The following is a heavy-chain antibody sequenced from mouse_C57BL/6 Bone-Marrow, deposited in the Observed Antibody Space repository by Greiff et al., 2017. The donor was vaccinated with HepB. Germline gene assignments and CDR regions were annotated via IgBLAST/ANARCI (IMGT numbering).Heavy chain of an antibody. J-gene: IGHJ2*01. CDR1: GFNIKDDY. V-gene: IGHV14-4*01. CDR2: IDPENGDT. Sequence: EVQLQQSGAELVRPGASVKLSCTASGFNIKDDYMHWVKQRPEQGLEWIGWIDPENGDTEYASKFQGKATITADTSSNPAYLQLRSLTSVDTAVYYCYYYGSSFDYWGQGTTLTVSS. CDR3: YYYGSSFDY. D-gene: IGHD1-1*01.